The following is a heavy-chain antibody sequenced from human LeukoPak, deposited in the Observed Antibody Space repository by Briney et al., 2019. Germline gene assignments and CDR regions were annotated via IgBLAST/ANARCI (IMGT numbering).Heavy chain of an antibody. CDR3: ARGSGSNSPRCLKGDF. CDR1: GYTFTSYD. V-gene: IGHV1-8*03. CDR2: MNPNSGNT. D-gene: IGHD4-17*01. J-gene: IGHJ4*02. Sequence: GASVKVSCKASGYTFTSYDINWVRQATGQGLEWMGWMNPNSGNTGYAQKFQGRVTITRDTAISTVSIEVTRLTSDDTAIYYCARGSGSNSPRCLKGDFWGQGTLLTVSS.